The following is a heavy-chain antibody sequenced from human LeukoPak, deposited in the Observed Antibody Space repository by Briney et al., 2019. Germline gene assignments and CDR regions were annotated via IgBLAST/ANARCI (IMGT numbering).Heavy chain of an antibody. CDR1: GGSISSGDYY. Sequence: SQTLSLTCTVSGGSISSGDYYWSWIRQLPGKGLEWIGYIYYSGSTYYNPSLKSRVTISVDTSKNQLSLKLSSVTAADTAVYYCARDRGSGYFFDYWGQGTLVTVSS. V-gene: IGHV4-30-4*08. D-gene: IGHD3-22*01. J-gene: IGHJ4*02. CDR3: ARDRGSGYFFDY. CDR2: IYYSGST.